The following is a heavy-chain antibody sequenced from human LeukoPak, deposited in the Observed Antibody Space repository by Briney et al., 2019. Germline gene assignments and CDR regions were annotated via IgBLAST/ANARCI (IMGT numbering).Heavy chain of an antibody. V-gene: IGHV3-20*01. CDR1: GFTFDDYG. J-gene: IGHJ5*02. Sequence: PGGSLRLSCAASGFTFDDYGMSWVRQAPGKGLEWVSGINWNGDSTGYADSVKGRFTISRDNAKNSLYLQMNSLRAEDTALYHCAATPPLWFGEGWFDPWGQGTLVTVSS. CDR2: INWNGDST. CDR3: AATPPLWFGEGWFDP. D-gene: IGHD3-10*01.